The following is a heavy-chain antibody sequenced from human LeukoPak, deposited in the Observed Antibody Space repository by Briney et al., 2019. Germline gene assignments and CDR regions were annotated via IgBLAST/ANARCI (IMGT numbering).Heavy chain of an antibody. CDR1: GFTFSSYA. V-gene: IGHV3-21*01. Sequence: GGSLRLSCTASGFTFSSYAMNWVRQAPGKGLEWVSSISRSSSYIYYADSVKGRFTISRDNAKNSLYLQMNSLRAEDTAVYYCARDLVRYYGSGCHPFDPNNWFDPWGQGTLVTVSS. J-gene: IGHJ5*02. CDR3: ARDLVRYYGSGCHPFDPNNWFDP. CDR2: ISRSSSYI. D-gene: IGHD3-10*01.